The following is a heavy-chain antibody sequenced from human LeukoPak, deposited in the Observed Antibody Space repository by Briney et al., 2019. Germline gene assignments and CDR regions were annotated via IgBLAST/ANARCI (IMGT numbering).Heavy chain of an antibody. V-gene: IGHV4-34*01. CDR3: AREGGSIAARRIDY. Sequence: SETLSLTCAVYGRSLSGFYWSWIRQPPGKGLAWIGEINHSGSTNYNPSLKSRVTISVDTSKNQFSLKLSSVTAADTAVYYCAREGGSIAARRIDYWGQGTLVTVSS. D-gene: IGHD6-6*01. CDR2: INHSGST. J-gene: IGHJ4*02. CDR1: GRSLSGFY.